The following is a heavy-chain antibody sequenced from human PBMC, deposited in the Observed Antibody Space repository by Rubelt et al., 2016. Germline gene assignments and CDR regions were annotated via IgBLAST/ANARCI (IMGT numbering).Heavy chain of an antibody. V-gene: IGHV4-30-2*04. CDR3: ARSAAGNFDY. J-gene: IGHJ4*02. D-gene: IGHD6-13*01. Sequence: KSRVTISVDTSKNQFSLKLSSVTAADTAVYYCARSAAGNFDYWGQGTLVTVSS.